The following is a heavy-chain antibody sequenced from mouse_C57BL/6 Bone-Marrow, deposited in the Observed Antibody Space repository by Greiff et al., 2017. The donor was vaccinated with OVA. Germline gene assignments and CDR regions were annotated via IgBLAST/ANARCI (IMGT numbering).Heavy chain of an antibody. V-gene: IGHV1-18*01. D-gene: IGHD1-1*01. Sequence: EVQLQQSGPELVKPGASVKIPCKASGYTFTDYNMDWVKQSHGKSLEWIGDINPNNGGTIYNQKFKGKATLTVEKSSSSAYMERRSLTSEETEDYYCEEEDGSSYFDYWGQGTTLTVSS. CDR1: GYTFTDYN. J-gene: IGHJ2*01. CDR3: EEEDGSSYFDY. CDR2: INPNNGGT.